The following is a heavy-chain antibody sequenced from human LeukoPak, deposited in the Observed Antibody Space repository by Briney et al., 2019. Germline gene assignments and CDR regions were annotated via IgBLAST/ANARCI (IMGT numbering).Heavy chain of an antibody. CDR2: IRSSSSYI. V-gene: IGHV3-21*01. CDR1: GFSVSTYT. D-gene: IGHD1-26*01. Sequence: GGSLRLSCAASGFSVSTYTMNWVRQAPGKGLEWVSSIRSSSSYIYYADSVKGRFTISRDNSKNTLYLQMNSLRAEDTAVYYCAKRSGWELFEGWIDYWGQGTLVTVSS. J-gene: IGHJ4*02. CDR3: AKRSGWELFEGWIDY.